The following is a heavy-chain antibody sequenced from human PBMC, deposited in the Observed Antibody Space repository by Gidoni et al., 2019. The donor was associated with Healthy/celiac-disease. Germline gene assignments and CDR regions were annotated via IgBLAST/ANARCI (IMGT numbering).Heavy chain of an antibody. Sequence: QVQLQESGPGLVHPSQTLSLTCPFPGGSISSGSYYWSLIRQHPGKGLEWIGYIYNSGSTYYNPSLKSRVTISVDTSKNQFSQKLSSVTAADTAVYYCARLPKPHQHYFDYWGQGTLVTVSS. V-gene: IGHV4-31*03. CDR1: GGSISSGSYY. J-gene: IGHJ4*02. CDR2: IYNSGST. CDR3: ARLPKPHQHYFDY.